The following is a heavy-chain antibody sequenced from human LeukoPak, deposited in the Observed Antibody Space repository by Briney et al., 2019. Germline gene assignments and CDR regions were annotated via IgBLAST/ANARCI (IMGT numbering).Heavy chain of an antibody. Sequence: SETLSLTCTVSGGSISSSSYYWGWIRQPPGKGLEWIGSIYDSGSTYYNPSLKSRVTISVDTSKNQFSLKLSSVTAADTAVYYCARQRASRGGSVIYYYYGMDVWGQGTTVTVSS. CDR3: ARQRASRGGSVIYYYYGMDV. J-gene: IGHJ6*02. V-gene: IGHV4-39*07. D-gene: IGHD2/OR15-2a*01. CDR1: GGSISSSSYY. CDR2: IYDSGST.